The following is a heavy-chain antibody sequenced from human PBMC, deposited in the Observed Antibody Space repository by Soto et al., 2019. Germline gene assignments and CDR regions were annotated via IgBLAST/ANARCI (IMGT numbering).Heavy chain of an antibody. CDR1: GFTFSSYG. CDR2: ISYDGSNK. V-gene: IGHV3-30*18. CDR3: AKDFLVVVVDAPLDY. J-gene: IGHJ4*02. D-gene: IGHD2-15*01. Sequence: QVQLVESGGGVVQPGRSLRLSCAASGFTFSSYGINCVRQAPAKGLEWVAVISYDGSNKYYADSVKVRFTISRDNSKNALYLAMTSLSADDPAVYYCAKDFLVVVVDAPLDYRRKGTLVTVPS.